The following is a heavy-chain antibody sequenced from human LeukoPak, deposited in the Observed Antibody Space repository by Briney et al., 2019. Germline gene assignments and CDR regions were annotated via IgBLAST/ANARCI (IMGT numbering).Heavy chain of an antibody. V-gene: IGHV3-7*03. CDR3: AKLEYPDGGSVAA. J-gene: IGHJ5*02. Sequence: GGSLRLSCAASGFTFSSYWMSWVRQAPGKGLEWVANIKQDGSEKYYVDSVKGRFTISRDNAKNSLYLQMNSLRAEDTALYYCAKLEYPDGGSVAAWGQGTLVTVSS. D-gene: IGHD2-2*01. CDR1: GFTFSSYW. CDR2: IKQDGSEK.